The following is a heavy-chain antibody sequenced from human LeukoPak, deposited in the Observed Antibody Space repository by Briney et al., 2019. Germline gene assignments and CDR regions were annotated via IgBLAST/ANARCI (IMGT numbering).Heavy chain of an antibody. CDR2: IYHSGST. V-gene: IGHV4-4*02. CDR3: ARRDSSGYYSYVFDY. CDR1: GFTFSSYAM. D-gene: IGHD3-22*01. J-gene: IGHJ4*02. Sequence: GSLRLSCAASGFTFSSYAMSWVRQPPGKGLEWIGEIYHSGSTNYNPSLKSRVTISVDKSKNQFSLKLSSVTAADTAVYYCARRDSSGYYSYVFDYWGQGTLVTVSS.